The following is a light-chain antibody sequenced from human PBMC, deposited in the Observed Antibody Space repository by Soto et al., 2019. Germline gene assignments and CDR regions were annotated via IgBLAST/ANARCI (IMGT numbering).Light chain of an antibody. V-gene: IGKV1-5*03. CDR2: KAS. CDR3: QHGYT. CDR1: QSISSW. Sequence: DIQMTQSPSTLSASVGDRVTITCRASQSISSWLAWYQQKPGKAPKLLIYKASSLESGVPSRFSGSGSGTAFTLTISSLQPDDFATYYCQHGYTFGQGTKLEIK. J-gene: IGKJ2*01.